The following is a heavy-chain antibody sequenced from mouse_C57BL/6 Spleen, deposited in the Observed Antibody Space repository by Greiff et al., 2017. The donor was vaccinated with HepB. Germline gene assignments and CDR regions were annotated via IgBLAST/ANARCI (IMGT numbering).Heavy chain of an antibody. D-gene: IGHD3-2*02. J-gene: IGHJ3*01. CDR2: IYPGSGST. Sequence: VKLQQPGAELVKPGASVKMSCKASGYTFTSYWITWVKQRPGQGLEWIGDIYPGSGSTNYNEKFKSKATLTVDTSSSTAYMQLSSLTSEDSAVYYCAREGKQLRPLAYWGQGTLVTVSA. V-gene: IGHV1-55*01. CDR3: AREGKQLRPLAY. CDR1: GYTFTSYW.